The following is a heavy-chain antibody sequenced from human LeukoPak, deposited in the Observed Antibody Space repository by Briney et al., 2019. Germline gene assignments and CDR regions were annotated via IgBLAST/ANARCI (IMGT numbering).Heavy chain of an antibody. CDR3: ARGYSYARGLDY. V-gene: IGHV1-69*01. D-gene: IGHD5-18*01. CDR2: IIPIFGTA. CDR1: GGTFSGYA. J-gene: IGHJ4*02. Sequence: SVKVSCKASGGTFSGYAISWVRQAPGQGLEWMGGIIPIFGTANYAQKFQGRVTITADESTSTAYMELSSLRSEDTAVYYCARGYSYARGLDYWGQGTLVTVSS.